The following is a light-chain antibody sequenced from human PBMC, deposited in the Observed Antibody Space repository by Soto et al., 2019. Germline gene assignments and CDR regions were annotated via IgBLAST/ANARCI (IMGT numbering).Light chain of an antibody. CDR2: DVT. CDR3: SSYAGNYTLV. CDR1: GSDVGAYNY. J-gene: IGLJ3*02. Sequence: QSVLTQPRSVSGSPGLSVTISCTGTGSDVGAYNYVSWYQRHPGKAPKLMIYDVTKWPSGVPDRFSGSKSGNTASLTISGLQAEDEADYYCSSYAGNYTLVFGGGTKLTVL. V-gene: IGLV2-11*01.